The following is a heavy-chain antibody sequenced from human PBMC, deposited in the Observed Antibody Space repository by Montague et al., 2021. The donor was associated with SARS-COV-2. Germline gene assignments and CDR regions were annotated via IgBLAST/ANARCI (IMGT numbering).Heavy chain of an antibody. Sequence: SLRLSCAASGFIFSSYEMNWVRQAPGKGLEWISYISSSGGGSTKXXTDSVKGRFTISRDNAKNSLYLQMSSLRVEDTAIYYCARDRDWDDWCGMDVWGQGTTVTVSS. V-gene: IGHV3-48*03. CDR3: ARDRDWDDWCGMDV. D-gene: IGHD2-21*01. J-gene: IGHJ6*02. CDR2: ISSSGGGSTK. CDR1: GFIFSSYE.